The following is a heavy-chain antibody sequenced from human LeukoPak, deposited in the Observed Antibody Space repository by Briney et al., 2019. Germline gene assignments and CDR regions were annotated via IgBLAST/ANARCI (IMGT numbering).Heavy chain of an antibody. CDR2: INHSGST. Sequence: SETLSLTCAVYGGSFSGYYWSWIRQPPGKGLEWIGEINHSGSTNYNPSLKSRVTISVDTSKNQFSLKPSSVTAADTAVYYCARVEDFWSGYYLDYWGQGTLVTVSS. D-gene: IGHD3-3*01. V-gene: IGHV4-34*01. CDR1: GGSFSGYY. CDR3: ARVEDFWSGYYLDY. J-gene: IGHJ4*02.